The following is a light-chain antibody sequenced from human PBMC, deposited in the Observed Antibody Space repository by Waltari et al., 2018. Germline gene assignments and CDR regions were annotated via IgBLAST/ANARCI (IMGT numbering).Light chain of an antibody. V-gene: IGLV2-11*01. CDR3: CSYAGQFTWV. CDR1: TIDLRDVKN. Sequence: QSALTQPPPVSGSPGQSVTISCTGTTIDLRDVKNVSWFQQYPGKAPKVIMFAVSERPSGVPDRFSGSKSGNTASLTISGLQSEDESHYFCCSYAGQFTWVFGGGTKLTVL. J-gene: IGLJ2*01. CDR2: AVS.